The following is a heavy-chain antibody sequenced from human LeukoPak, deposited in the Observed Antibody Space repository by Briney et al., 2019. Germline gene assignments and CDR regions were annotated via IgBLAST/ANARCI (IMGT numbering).Heavy chain of an antibody. Sequence: GGSLRLSCAASGLTFSSHWVSWVRQAPEKGLEWVANIRQDGGEKYYVDSVKGRFTISRDNAQNSLYLQLSSLRAEDTAVYYCVRPFGSGSYYIHWGQGTLVTVSS. CDR2: IRQDGGEK. J-gene: IGHJ4*02. D-gene: IGHD3-10*01. V-gene: IGHV3-7*03. CDR3: VRPFGSGSYYIH. CDR1: GLTFSSHW.